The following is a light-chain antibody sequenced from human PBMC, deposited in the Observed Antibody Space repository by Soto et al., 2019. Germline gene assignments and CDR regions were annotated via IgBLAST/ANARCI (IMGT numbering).Light chain of an antibody. CDR2: GAS. CDR3: QQYNNWPPT. V-gene: IGKV3-15*01. CDR1: QSVSSN. Sequence: EIVMPQSPATLSVAPGERATLSGRASQSVSSNLAWYQQKPGQAPRLLIYGASTRATGIPARFSGSGSGTEFTLTISSLQSEDFAVYYCQQYNNWPPTFGQGTKV. J-gene: IGKJ1*01.